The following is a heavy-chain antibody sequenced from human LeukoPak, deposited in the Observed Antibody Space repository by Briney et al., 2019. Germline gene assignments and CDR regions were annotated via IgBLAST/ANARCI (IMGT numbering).Heavy chain of an antibody. V-gene: IGHV3-30*18. Sequence: GGSLRLSCAASGFTFSSYGMHWVRQAPGKGLEWVAVISYDGSNKYYADSVKGRFTISRDNSKNTLYLQMNSLRAEDTAVYYCAKGMDWGSGYYFDYWGQGTLVTVSS. J-gene: IGHJ4*02. CDR1: GFTFSSYG. CDR3: AKGMDWGSGYYFDY. CDR2: ISYDGSNK. D-gene: IGHD3/OR15-3a*01.